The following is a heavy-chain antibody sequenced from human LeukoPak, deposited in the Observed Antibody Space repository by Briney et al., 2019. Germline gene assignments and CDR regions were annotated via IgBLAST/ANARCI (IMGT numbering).Heavy chain of an antibody. J-gene: IGHJ6*03. V-gene: IGHV3-30*18. D-gene: IGHD6-13*01. CDR2: ISYDGSNK. Sequence: GRSLRLSCAASGFTFSSYGMHWVRQAPGEGLEWVAVISYDGSNKYYADSVKGRFTISRDNSKNTLYLQMNSLRAEDTAVYYCAKDSSSSWYHYYYYMDVWGKGTTVTVSS. CDR3: AKDSSSSWYHYYYYMDV. CDR1: GFTFSSYG.